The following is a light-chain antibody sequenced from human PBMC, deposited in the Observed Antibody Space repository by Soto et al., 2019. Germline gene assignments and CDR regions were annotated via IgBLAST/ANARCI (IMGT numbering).Light chain of an antibody. CDR3: QQSYNFPLT. Sequence: DIQMTQSPSSLSASVGDRVTISCRASQTINNCLNWYQQKPGEAPKLLIYGSSSLQTGVPSRFSGSGSGTDFILTISSLQPEDFATYYCQQSYNFPLTLGGRTRVEIK. J-gene: IGKJ4*01. V-gene: IGKV1-39*01. CDR1: QTINNC. CDR2: GSS.